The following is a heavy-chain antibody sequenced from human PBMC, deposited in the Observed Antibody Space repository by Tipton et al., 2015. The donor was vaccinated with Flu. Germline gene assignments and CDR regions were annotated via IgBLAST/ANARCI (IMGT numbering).Heavy chain of an antibody. J-gene: IGHJ6*02. Sequence: QLVQSGGEVKKPGASVKVSCKASGYTFTSYGISWVRQAPGQGLEWMGWISAYNGNTNYAQKLQGRVTMTTDTSTSTAYMELRSLRSDDTAGYYGARDTSRVAAEEESYYYYGMDVWGQGTTVTVSS. CDR2: ISAYNGNT. CDR3: ARDTSRVAAEEESYYYYGMDV. D-gene: IGHD6-13*01. CDR1: GYTFTSYG. V-gene: IGHV1-18*01.